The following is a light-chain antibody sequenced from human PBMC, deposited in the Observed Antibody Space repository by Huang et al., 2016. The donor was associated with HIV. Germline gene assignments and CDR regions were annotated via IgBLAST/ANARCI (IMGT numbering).Light chain of an antibody. CDR2: GAS. CDR3: QHYNDWPPYA. Sequence: EIVMTQSPVTLSVSPGENATLSCRASQSISRDLAWYQQKPGQAPRLLIYGASTRASGIPARFSGSGSGTEFTLTISSLQSEDFVVYYCQHYNDWPPYAFGQGTKLDI. V-gene: IGKV3-15*01. CDR1: QSISRD. J-gene: IGKJ2*01.